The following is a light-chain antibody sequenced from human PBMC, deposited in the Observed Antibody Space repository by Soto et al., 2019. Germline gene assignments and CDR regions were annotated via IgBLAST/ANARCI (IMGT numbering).Light chain of an antibody. CDR2: AAS. CDR3: QQADTFPIT. J-gene: IGKJ5*01. CDR1: QGISRS. Sequence: DIQMTQSPSSVSASVGDIVTISFQASQGISRSLAWYQQKPGKAPKLLIYAASSLQSGVPSRFSGSGFGTDFTLTISSLQPEDSAIYYCQQADTFPITFGQGTRLEI. V-gene: IGKV1D-12*01.